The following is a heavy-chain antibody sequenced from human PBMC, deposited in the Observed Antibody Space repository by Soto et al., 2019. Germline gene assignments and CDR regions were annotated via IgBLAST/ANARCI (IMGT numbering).Heavy chain of an antibody. J-gene: IGHJ5*02. Sequence: EVQLEESGGDLVQPGGSLRLSCTASGFIFSSYWMHWVRQAPGKGLVWVSRINTDGGTTTYAESVKGRFTISRDNARNTLYLQMNSLRPEDTALYYCVRVGSGSYSWRDPWGQGTLVTVSS. D-gene: IGHD1-26*01. CDR2: INTDGGTT. CDR1: GFIFSSYW. CDR3: VRVGSGSYSWRDP. V-gene: IGHV3-74*01.